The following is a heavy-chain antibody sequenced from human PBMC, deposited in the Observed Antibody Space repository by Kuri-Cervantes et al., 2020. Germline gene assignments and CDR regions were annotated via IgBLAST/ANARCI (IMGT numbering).Heavy chain of an antibody. CDR1: GFTFSSYS. V-gene: IGHV3-21*04. Sequence: GGSLRLSCAASGFTFSSYSMNWVRQAPGKGLEWVSPISSSSSYIYYADSVKGRFTISRDSSKSTLYLQMNSLRAEDTGVYYCARGAPSDSWGQGTLVTVSS. CDR2: ISSSSSYI. J-gene: IGHJ4*02. CDR3: ARGAPSDS.